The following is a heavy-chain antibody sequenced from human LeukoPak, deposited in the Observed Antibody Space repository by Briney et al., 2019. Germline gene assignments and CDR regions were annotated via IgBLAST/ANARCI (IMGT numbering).Heavy chain of an antibody. CDR2: ISWNSGSI. D-gene: IGHD3-10*01. CDR3: AKARRAPVIWFGELLGAFDI. J-gene: IGHJ3*02. Sequence: GRSLRLSCAASGFTFDDYAMHWVRQAPGKGLEWVSGISWNSGSIGYADSVKGRFTISRDNAKNSLYLQMNSLRAEDTALYYCAKARRAPVIWFGELLGAFDIWGQGTMVTVSS. V-gene: IGHV3-9*01. CDR1: GFTFDDYA.